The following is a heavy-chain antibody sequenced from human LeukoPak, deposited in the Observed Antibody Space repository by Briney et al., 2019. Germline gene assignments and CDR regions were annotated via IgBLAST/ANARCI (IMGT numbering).Heavy chain of an antibody. CDR1: GFTFGTYA. Sequence: GGSLRLSCAASGFTFGTYAMSWVRQAPGEGLEWVSAISGSGGSTYYADSVKGRFTISRDNSKNALYLQIHSLRAEDTAVYYCAKGGSQYSSSWFSTFDYWGQGTLVTVSS. V-gene: IGHV3-23*01. CDR3: AKGGSQYSSSWFSTFDY. CDR2: ISGSGGST. D-gene: IGHD6-13*01. J-gene: IGHJ4*02.